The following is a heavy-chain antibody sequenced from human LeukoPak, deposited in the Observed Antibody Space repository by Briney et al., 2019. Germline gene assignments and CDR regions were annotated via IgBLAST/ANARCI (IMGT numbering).Heavy chain of an antibody. Sequence: GGSLRLSCAASGFTFSSHCMNWARQAPGKGLEWVANIKQDGSEKYYVDSVKGRFTISRDNAKNSLYLQMNSLRAEDTAVYYCARDHNYAFDNWGQGTLVSVSS. CDR3: ARDHNYAFDN. V-gene: IGHV3-7*01. J-gene: IGHJ4*02. CDR1: GFTFSSHC. CDR2: IKQDGSEK. D-gene: IGHD1-1*01.